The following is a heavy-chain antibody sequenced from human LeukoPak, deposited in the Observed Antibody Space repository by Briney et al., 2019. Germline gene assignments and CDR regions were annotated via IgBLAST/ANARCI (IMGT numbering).Heavy chain of an antibody. CDR1: GYTFTSYG. V-gene: IGHV1-18*01. Sequence: GASVKVSCKASGYTFTSYGISWVRQAPGQGLEWMGWISAYNGNTNYAQKLQGRVTMTTDTSTSTAYMELRSLRSDDTAVYYCXXXSYYYDSISYYYYMDVWGKGTTVTISS. CDR2: ISAYNGNT. J-gene: IGHJ6*03. D-gene: IGHD3-22*01. CDR3: XXXSYYYDSISYYYYMDV.